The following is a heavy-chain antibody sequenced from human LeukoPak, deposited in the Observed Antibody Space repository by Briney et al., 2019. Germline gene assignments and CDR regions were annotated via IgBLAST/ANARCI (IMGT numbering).Heavy chain of an antibody. Sequence: MGWMNPNSGNTGYAQKFQGRVTMTRNTSISTAYMELSSLRSEDTAVYYCARSYGDHFDYWGQGTLVTVSS. CDR2: MNPNSGNT. D-gene: IGHD4-17*01. J-gene: IGHJ4*02. CDR3: ARSYGDHFDY. V-gene: IGHV1-8*01.